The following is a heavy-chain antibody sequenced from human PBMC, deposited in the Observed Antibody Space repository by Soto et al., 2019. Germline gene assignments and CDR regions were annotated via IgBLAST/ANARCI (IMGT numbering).Heavy chain of an antibody. Sequence: GASVKVSCKASGYTFTSYDINWVRQATGQGLEWMGWMNPNSGNTGYAQKFQGRVTMTRNTSISTAYMELSSLRSEDTAVYYCARGPTRPYGPRGDAFDIWGQGTMVTVSS. D-gene: IGHD4-17*01. CDR1: GYTFTSYD. V-gene: IGHV1-8*01. J-gene: IGHJ3*02. CDR3: ARGPTRPYGPRGDAFDI. CDR2: MNPNSGNT.